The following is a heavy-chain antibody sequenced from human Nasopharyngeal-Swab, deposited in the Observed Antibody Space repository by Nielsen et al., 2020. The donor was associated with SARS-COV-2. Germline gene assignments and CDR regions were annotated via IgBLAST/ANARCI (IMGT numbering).Heavy chain of an antibody. CDR1: GFTFSSYW. Sequence: GSLRLSCAASGFTFSSYWMHWVRQAPGKGLVWVSRINPAGSTTDYEDSVRGRFTISRDNAKNTLYLQMNSLTVEDSAVYFCTRAGSYRFDYWGQGTLVTVSS. CDR2: INPAGSTT. CDR3: TRAGSYRFDY. D-gene: IGHD1-26*01. J-gene: IGHJ4*02. V-gene: IGHV3-74*01.